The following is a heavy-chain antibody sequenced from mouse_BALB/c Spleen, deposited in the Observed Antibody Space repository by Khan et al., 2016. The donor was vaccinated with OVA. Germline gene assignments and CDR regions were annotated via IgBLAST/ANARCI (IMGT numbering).Heavy chain of an antibody. CDR3: ARAGYGSFGI. J-gene: IGHJ3*02. D-gene: IGHD1-2*01. CDR2: IFPNTGGT. Sequence: VQLKESGPELVKPGASVKISCKASGYTFTDYNMDWVRQSQGESLEWIGYIFPNTGGTGYNQKFKTKATLTVDSSSSTDYMELRNLTSDDSAVYFCARAGYGSFGIWGQGTLVTVSA. CDR1: GYTFTDYN. V-gene: IGHV1S29*02.